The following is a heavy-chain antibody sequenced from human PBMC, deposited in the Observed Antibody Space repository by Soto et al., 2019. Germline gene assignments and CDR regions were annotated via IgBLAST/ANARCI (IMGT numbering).Heavy chain of an antibody. J-gene: IGHJ6*02. CDR1: GFTFSSYG. V-gene: IGHV3-30*18. CDR3: AKGLRRAARTYYYYYGMDV. CDR2: ISYDGSNK. D-gene: IGHD6-6*01. Sequence: LRLSCAASGFTFSSYGMHWVRQAPGKGLEWVAVISYDGSNKYYADSVKGRFTISRDNSKNTLYLQMNSLRAEDTAVYYCAKGLRRAARTYYYYYGMDVWGQGTTVTVSS.